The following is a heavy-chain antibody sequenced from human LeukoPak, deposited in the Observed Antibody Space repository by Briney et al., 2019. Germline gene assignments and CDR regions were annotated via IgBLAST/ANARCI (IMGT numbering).Heavy chain of an antibody. CDR1: GFTFSSYG. V-gene: IGHV3-30*18. CDR2: ISYDGSNK. CDR3: AKEGHGSSLDY. D-gene: IGHD6-13*01. Sequence: GGSLRLSCAASGFTFSSYGMHWVRQAPGKGLEWVAVISYDGSNKYYADSVKGRFTISRDNSENTLYLQMNSLRAEDTAVYYCAKEGHGSSLDYWGQGTLVTVSS. J-gene: IGHJ4*02.